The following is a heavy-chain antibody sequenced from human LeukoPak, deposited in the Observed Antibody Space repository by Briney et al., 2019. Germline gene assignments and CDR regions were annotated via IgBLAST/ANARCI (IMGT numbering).Heavy chain of an antibody. Sequence: ASVKVSCKASGYTFTGYYMHWVRPAPGQGLEWMGWINPNSGGTNYAQKFQGRVTMTRDTSISTAYMELSRLRSDDTAVYYCARDLHTVTISEYFQHWGQGTLVTVSS. J-gene: IGHJ1*01. CDR3: ARDLHTVTISEYFQH. V-gene: IGHV1-2*02. D-gene: IGHD4-17*01. CDR2: INPNSGGT. CDR1: GYTFTGYY.